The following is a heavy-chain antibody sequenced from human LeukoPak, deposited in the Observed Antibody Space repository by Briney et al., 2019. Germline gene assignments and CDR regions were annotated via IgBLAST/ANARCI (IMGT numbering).Heavy chain of an antibody. J-gene: IGHJ4*02. V-gene: IGHV1-18*01. Sequence: AXVKVSCKASGYTFTSYGISWVRQAPGQGLEWMGWISAYNGNKNYAQKLQGRVTMNTDTSTRTAYMELRSLRSDDTAVYYCARAFSPTYYYDSSGYYLDYWGQGTLVTVSS. CDR1: GYTFTSYG. CDR3: ARAFSPTYYYDSSGYYLDY. D-gene: IGHD3-22*01. CDR2: ISAYNGNK.